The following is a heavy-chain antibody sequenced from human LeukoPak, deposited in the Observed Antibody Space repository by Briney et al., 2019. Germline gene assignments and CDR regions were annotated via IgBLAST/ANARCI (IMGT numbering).Heavy chain of an antibody. V-gene: IGHV4-34*01. Sequence: SETLSLTCAVYGGSFSSYYWSWIRQSPGKGLEWIGEINQSRSTNYNPSLKSRVTISVDTSKNQFSLKLSSVTAADTAVYFCARGPYSYDSSGAFDIWGQGTMVTVSS. D-gene: IGHD3-22*01. CDR1: GGSFSSYY. J-gene: IGHJ3*02. CDR2: INQSRST. CDR3: ARGPYSYDSSGAFDI.